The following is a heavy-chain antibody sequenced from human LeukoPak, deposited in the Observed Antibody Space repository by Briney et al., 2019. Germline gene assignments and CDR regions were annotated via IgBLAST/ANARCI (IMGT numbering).Heavy chain of an antibody. CDR2: TYYSGST. CDR1: SDSIYSSNYY. CDR3: ARAAYCGGDCYLFDY. Sequence: SETLSLTCTVSSDSIYSSNYYWGWIRQPPGKGPEWIGSTYYSGSTYYNSSLKSRVTISVDTSKNQFSLKLSSLTAADTAVYYCARAAYCGGDCYLFDYWGQGTLVTVFS. V-gene: IGHV4-39*01. D-gene: IGHD2-21*02. J-gene: IGHJ4*02.